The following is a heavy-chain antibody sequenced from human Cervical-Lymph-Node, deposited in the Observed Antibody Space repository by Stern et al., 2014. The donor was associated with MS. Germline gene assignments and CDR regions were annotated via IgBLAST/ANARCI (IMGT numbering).Heavy chain of an antibody. Sequence: QVQLQESGPRLVKPSETLSLTCTVSGGSISRNYWSWIRQPPGKGLEWVGYIYYSGSTNYNPSLKSRVTISVDTSKTQFSLKLSSVTAADTAVYYCARDSEPGSSSSWWEDWGQGTLVTVSS. CDR2: IYYSGST. D-gene: IGHD6-13*01. CDR3: ARDSEPGSSSSWWED. CDR1: GGSISRNY. V-gene: IGHV4-59*12. J-gene: IGHJ4*02.